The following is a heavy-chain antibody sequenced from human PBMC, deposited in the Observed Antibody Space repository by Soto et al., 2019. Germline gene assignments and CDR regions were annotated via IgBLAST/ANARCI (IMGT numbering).Heavy chain of an antibody. V-gene: IGHV1-69*02. CDR1: GGTFSSYT. CDR3: ARLRDSDGMDV. Sequence: QVQLVQSGAEVKKPGSSVKVSCKASGGTFSSYTISWVRQAPGQGLEWMGRIIPILGIANYAQKFQGRVTXTXXKSMSTAYMGLSSLRSEDTAVYYCARLRDSDGMDVWGQGTTVTVSS. CDR2: IIPILGIA. D-gene: IGHD1-26*01. J-gene: IGHJ6*02.